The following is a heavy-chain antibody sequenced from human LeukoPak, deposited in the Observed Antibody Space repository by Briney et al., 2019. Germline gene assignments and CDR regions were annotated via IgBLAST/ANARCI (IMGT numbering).Heavy chain of an antibody. J-gene: IGHJ6*02. Sequence: ASVKVSCKASGYTFTSYFMHWVRQAPGQGLEWMGLVNARGGSVNYAQKFQGRVTMTRDMSTSTVFMELDSLRSEDTAVYYCARQQYYDFWSGPNEQDYYYYGMDVWGQGTTVTVSS. CDR3: ARQQYYDFWSGPNEQDYYYYGMDV. CDR2: VNARGGSV. CDR1: GYTFTSYF. D-gene: IGHD3-3*01. V-gene: IGHV1-46*01.